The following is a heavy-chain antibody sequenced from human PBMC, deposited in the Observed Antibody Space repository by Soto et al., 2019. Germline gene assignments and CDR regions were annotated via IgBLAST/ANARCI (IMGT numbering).Heavy chain of an antibody. V-gene: IGHV3-7*03. CDR1: GFTLSNYW. CDR3: VRELGLAY. CDR2: INKDGSQK. J-gene: IGHJ4*02. Sequence: GGSLRLSCAASGFTLSNYWMTWVRQAPGRGLEWVANINKDGSQKNYVDSVKGRFTIARDNGQNSLSLQINSLRVEDTAVYYCVRELGLAYWGQGALVTVSS. D-gene: IGHD7-27*01.